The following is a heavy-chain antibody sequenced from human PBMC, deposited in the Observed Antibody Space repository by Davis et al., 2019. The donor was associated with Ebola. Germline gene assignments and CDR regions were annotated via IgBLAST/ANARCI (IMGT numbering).Heavy chain of an antibody. V-gene: IGHV3-66*01. CDR1: GFRVSANY. CDR2: IYIGGRGSGT. D-gene: IGHD5-24*01. Sequence: PGGSLRLSCAGSGFRVSANYMSWVRQAPGKGLEWVSVIYIGGRGSGTYYADSVKGRFTISRDDSQNTVYLQMNSLRAEDTAVYYCAKDLERSDDYWGQGTLVTVSS. J-gene: IGHJ4*02. CDR3: AKDLERSDDY.